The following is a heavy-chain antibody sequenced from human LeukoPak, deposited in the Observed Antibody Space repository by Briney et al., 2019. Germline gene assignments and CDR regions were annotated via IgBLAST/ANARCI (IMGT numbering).Heavy chain of an antibody. V-gene: IGHV5-51*01. J-gene: IGHJ4*02. CDR3: ARLGRWLQLAIDY. D-gene: IGHD5-24*01. Sequence: GESLQISCQGGGYTFTSYWIGWVRQLPGKGLEWMGIIYPGDSDTRYSPSFQGQVTISADKSISTAYLQWSSLKASDTAMYYCARLGRWLQLAIDYWGQGTLVTVSS. CDR2: IYPGDSDT. CDR1: GYTFTSYW.